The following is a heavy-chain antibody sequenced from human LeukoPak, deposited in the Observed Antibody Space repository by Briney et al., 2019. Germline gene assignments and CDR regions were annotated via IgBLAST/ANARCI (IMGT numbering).Heavy chain of an antibody. CDR2: ISSSSSYI. V-gene: IGHV3-21*01. D-gene: IGHD2-21*02. CDR3: ARSVTVIPFDY. Sequence: GGSLRLSCAASGFTFSSYSMNWVRQAPGKGLGWVSSISSSSSYIYYADSVKGRFTISRDNAKNSLHLQMNSLRAEDTAVYYCARSVTVIPFDYWGPGTLVTVSS. CDR1: GFTFSSYS. J-gene: IGHJ4*02.